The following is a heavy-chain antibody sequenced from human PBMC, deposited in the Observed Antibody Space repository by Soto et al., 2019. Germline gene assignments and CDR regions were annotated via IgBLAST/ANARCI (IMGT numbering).Heavy chain of an antibody. D-gene: IGHD6-6*01. V-gene: IGHV3-11*01. Sequence: QVQLAESGGGLVEPGGYLRISCAASGFTFSDYDMSWIRQSPGKGLEWVSFVSSSGTTMYFADSVKGRFTISRDNAKNSLYRQMNSLRSEDTAVYYCARMGPRSSRPSYWGHGTLVTVSS. CDR2: VSSSGTTM. CDR3: ARMGPRSSRPSY. CDR1: GFTFSDYD. J-gene: IGHJ4*01.